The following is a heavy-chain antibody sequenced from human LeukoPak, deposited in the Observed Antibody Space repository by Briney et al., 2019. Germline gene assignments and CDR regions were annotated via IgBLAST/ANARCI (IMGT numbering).Heavy chain of an antibody. CDR3: ARDVSNSGWYEGTFDV. CDR1: GFIFSNYW. J-gene: IGHJ3*01. D-gene: IGHD6-19*01. V-gene: IGHV3-7*03. CDR2: IKEDGSEQ. Sequence: GGSLRLSCEASGFIFSNYWMSWVRQTPGEGLEWVANIKEDGSEQYYVDSVKGRFTITRDNAKNLLYLQVNSLRAEDTAVYYCARDVSNSGWYEGTFDVWGQGTMVTVSS.